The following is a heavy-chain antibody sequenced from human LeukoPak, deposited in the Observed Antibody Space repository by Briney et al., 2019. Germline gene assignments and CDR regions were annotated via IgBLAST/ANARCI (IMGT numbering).Heavy chain of an antibody. CDR3: ARGGGRFLSVDTARIDY. V-gene: IGHV1-8*01. J-gene: IGHJ4*02. D-gene: IGHD5-18*01. CDR1: GYTFTSYD. Sequence: ASVKVSCKASGYTFTSYDINWVRQATGQGLEWMGWMNPNSGNTGYAQKFQGRVTITRDTSASTAYMELSSLRSEDTAVYYCARGGGRFLSVDTARIDYWGQGTLVTVSS. CDR2: MNPNSGNT.